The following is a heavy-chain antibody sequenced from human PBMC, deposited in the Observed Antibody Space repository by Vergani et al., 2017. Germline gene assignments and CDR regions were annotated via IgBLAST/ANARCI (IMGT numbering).Heavy chain of an antibody. D-gene: IGHD2-2*01. CDR3: ARDGTGYWSSTSCYEAYYYYGMDV. J-gene: IGHJ6*02. Sequence: EVQLVESGGGLVQPGGSLRLSCAASGFTFSSYEMNWVRQAPGKGLEWVSYISSSGSTIYYADSVKGRFTISRDNAKNSLYLQMNSLRAEDTAVYYCARDGTGYWSSTSCYEAYYYYGMDVWGQGTTVTVSS. CDR1: GFTFSSYE. V-gene: IGHV3-48*03. CDR2: ISSSGSTI.